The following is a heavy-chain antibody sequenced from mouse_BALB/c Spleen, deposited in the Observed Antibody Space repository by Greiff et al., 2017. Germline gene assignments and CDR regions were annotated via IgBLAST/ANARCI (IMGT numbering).Heavy chain of an antibody. V-gene: IGHV5-6-5*01. CDR2: ISSGGST. D-gene: IGHD1-1*01. J-gene: IGHJ2*01. CDR3: ARGGDYYASYYFDY. Sequence: EVMLVESGGGLVKPGGSLKLSCAASGFTFSSYAMSWVRQTPEKRLEWVASISSGGSTYYPDSVKGRFTISRDNARNILYLQMSSLRSEDTAMYYCARGGDYYASYYFDYWGQGTTLTVSS. CDR1: GFTFSSYA.